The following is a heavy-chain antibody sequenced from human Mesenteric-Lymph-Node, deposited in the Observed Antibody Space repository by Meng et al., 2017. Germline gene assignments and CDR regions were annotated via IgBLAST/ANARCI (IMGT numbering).Heavy chain of an antibody. CDR3: ARGPFDY. CDR1: SGSISSGGYY. V-gene: IGHV4-31*01. CDR2: IDYRGNT. Sequence: VQRLESGSGLVKPPPTLSLTRSVSSGSISSGGYYLSWIRQPPGKGLEWMGYIDYRGNTYYYPSLKRLVTISVDTSKNQSSQHVSSVTAADTAVYYCARGPFDYWGQGTLVTVSS. J-gene: IGHJ4*02.